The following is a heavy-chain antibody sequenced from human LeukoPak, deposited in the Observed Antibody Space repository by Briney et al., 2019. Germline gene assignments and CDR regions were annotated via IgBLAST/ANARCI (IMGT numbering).Heavy chain of an antibody. D-gene: IGHD6-19*01. Sequence: GGSLRLSCAASGFTFSSYSMNWVRQAPGKGLEWVSSISSSSSYIYYADSVKGRFTISRDNAKNSLYLQMNSLRAEDTAVYYCARDIGSGWSHAFDIWGQGTMVTVSS. V-gene: IGHV3-21*01. CDR3: ARDIGSGWSHAFDI. CDR2: ISSSSSYI. CDR1: GFTFSSYS. J-gene: IGHJ3*02.